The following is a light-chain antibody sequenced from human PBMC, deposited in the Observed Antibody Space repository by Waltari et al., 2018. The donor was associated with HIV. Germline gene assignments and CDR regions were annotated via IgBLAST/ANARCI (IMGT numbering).Light chain of an antibody. CDR2: GNS. J-gene: IGLJ3*02. Sequence: QSVLTQPPSVSGPPGQRVTISCTGRSSNTGAGYDVHWYQQLPGTAPKLLIYGNSNRPSGVPDRFSGSKACTSASLAITGLQAEDEADYYCQSYDNSLSGWVFGGGTKLTVL. CDR3: QSYDNSLSGWV. CDR1: SSNTGAGYD. V-gene: IGLV1-40*01.